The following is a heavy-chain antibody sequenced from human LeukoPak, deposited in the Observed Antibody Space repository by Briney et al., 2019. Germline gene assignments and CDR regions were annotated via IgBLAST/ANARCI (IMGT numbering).Heavy chain of an antibody. CDR3: ARLRRDGYNPFDY. J-gene: IGHJ4*02. V-gene: IGHV4-38-2*01. CDR2: IYHSGST. CDR1: GYSISSGYY. D-gene: IGHD5-24*01. Sequence: SETLSLTCAVSGYSISSGYYWGWIRQPPGKGLERIGSIYHSGSTYYNPSLKSRVTISVDTSKNQFSLKLSSVTAADTAVYYCARLRRDGYNPFDYWGQGTLVTVSS.